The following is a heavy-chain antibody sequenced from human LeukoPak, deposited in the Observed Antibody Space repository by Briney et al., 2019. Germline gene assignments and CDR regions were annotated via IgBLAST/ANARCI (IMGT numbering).Heavy chain of an antibody. CDR1: GFTFSSYG. CDR3: AKDSSEQHYYPDY. Sequence: GGSLRLSCAASGFTFSSYGMHWVRQAPGKGLEWVAVISYDGSNKYYADSVKGRFTISRDNSKNTLYLQMNSLRAEDTAVYYCAKDSSEQHYYPDYWGQGTLVTVSS. D-gene: IGHD1/OR15-1a*01. V-gene: IGHV3-30*18. CDR2: ISYDGSNK. J-gene: IGHJ4*02.